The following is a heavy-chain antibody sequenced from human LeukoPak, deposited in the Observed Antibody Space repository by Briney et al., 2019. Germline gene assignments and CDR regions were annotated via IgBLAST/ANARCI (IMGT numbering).Heavy chain of an antibody. CDR2: ISYDGSNK. CDR1: GFTFSSYA. Sequence: GGSLRLSCAASGFTFSSYAMHWVRQAPGKGLEWVAVISYDGSNKYYADSVKGRFTISRDNSKNTLYLQMNSLRAEDTAVYYCARVPNWEYYFDYWGQGTLVTVSS. J-gene: IGHJ4*02. V-gene: IGHV3-30-3*01. D-gene: IGHD7-27*01. CDR3: ARVPNWEYYFDY.